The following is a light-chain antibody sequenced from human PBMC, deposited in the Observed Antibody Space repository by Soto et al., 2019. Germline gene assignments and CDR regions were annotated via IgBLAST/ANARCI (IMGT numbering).Light chain of an antibody. V-gene: IGKV1-13*02. CDR2: DAS. Sequence: AIQLTQSPSSLSASVGDRVSITCRASQGISSALAWYQHKPGKAPKILIYDASSLQSGVPSRFSGSESGTECTLTISSLQPEDFATYYCQQLKTYPFTFGQGTRLEI. CDR1: QGISSA. J-gene: IGKJ5*01. CDR3: QQLKTYPFT.